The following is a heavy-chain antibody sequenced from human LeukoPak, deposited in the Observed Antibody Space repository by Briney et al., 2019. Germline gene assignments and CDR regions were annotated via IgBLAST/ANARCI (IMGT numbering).Heavy chain of an antibody. Sequence: KPGASVKVSCKASGYTFTGYYMHWVRQAPGQGLEWMGIINPSGGSTSYAQKFQGRVTMTRDTSTSTVYMELSSLRSEDTAVYYCARDDSSSGYSYGYRLDYWGQGTLVTVSS. CDR2: INPSGGST. V-gene: IGHV1-46*01. CDR1: GYTFTGYY. CDR3: ARDDSSSGYSYGYRLDY. J-gene: IGHJ4*02. D-gene: IGHD5-18*01.